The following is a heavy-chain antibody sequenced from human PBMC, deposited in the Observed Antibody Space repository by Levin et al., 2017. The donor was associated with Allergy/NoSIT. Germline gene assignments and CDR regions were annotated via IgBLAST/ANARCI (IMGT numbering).Heavy chain of an antibody. CDR2: INPNSGGT. CDR3: ASTSVRGVIMDYYYYGMDV. Sequence: ASVKVSCKASGYTFTGYYMHWVRQAPGQGLEWMGWINPNSGGTNYAQKFQGRVTMTRDTSISTAYMELSRLRSDDTAVYYCASTSVRGVIMDYYYYGMDVWGQGTTVTVSS. J-gene: IGHJ6*02. V-gene: IGHV1-2*02. CDR1: GYTFTGYY. D-gene: IGHD3-10*01.